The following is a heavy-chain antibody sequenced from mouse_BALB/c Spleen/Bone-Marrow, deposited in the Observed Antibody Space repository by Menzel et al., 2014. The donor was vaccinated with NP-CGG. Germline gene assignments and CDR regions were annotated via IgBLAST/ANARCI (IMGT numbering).Heavy chain of an antibody. J-gene: IGHJ4*01. Sequence: EVQLQQSGAELVKPGASVKLSCTASGFNIKDTYMHWVKQRPGQGLEWIGRIDPATGNTKYDPKFQGKATITADTSSNTAYLQLSSLTSEDTAVYYRARWEYYAMDYWGQGTSVTVSS. CDR3: ARWEYYAMDY. D-gene: IGHD4-1*01. V-gene: IGHV14-3*02. CDR2: IDPATGNT. CDR1: GFNIKDTY.